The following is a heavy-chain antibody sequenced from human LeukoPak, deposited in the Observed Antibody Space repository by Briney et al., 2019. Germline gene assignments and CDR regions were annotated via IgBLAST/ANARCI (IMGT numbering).Heavy chain of an antibody. CDR2: INHSGST. Sequence: SETLSLTCTVSGGSISSYYWSWIRQPPGKGLEWIGEINHSGSTNYNPSLKSRVTISVGTSKNQFSLKLSSVTAADTAVYYCARKTMIVVVNWFDPWGQGTLVTVSS. V-gene: IGHV4-34*01. CDR1: GGSISSYY. J-gene: IGHJ5*02. CDR3: ARKTMIVVVNWFDP. D-gene: IGHD3-22*01.